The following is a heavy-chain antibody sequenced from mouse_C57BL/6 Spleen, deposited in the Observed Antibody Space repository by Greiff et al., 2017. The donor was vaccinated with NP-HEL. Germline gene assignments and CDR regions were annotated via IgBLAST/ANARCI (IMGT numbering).Heavy chain of an antibody. D-gene: IGHD5-5*01. CDR1: GYTFTDYE. J-gene: IGHJ3*01. V-gene: IGHV1-15*01. CDR3: TRDYQCAY. Sequence: VKLMESGAELVRPGASVTLSCKASGYTFTDYEMHWVKQTPVHGLEWIGAIDPETGGTAYNQKFKGKAILTADKSSSTAYMELRSLTSEDSAVYYCTRDYQCAYWGQGTLVTVSA. CDR2: IDPETGGT.